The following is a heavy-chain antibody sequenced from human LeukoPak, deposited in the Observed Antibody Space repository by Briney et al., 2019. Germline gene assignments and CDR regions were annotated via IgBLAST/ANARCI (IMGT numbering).Heavy chain of an antibody. V-gene: IGHV3-23*01. CDR3: AKLLHYYDSSQPY. J-gene: IGHJ4*02. CDR2: ISGSGGST. Sequence: QSGGSLRLSCAASGFTFSNAWMSWVRQAPGKGLEWVSAISGSGGSTYYADSVKGRFTISRDNSKNTLYLQMNSLRAEDTAVYYCAKLLHYYDSSQPYWGQGTLVTVSS. CDR1: GFTFSNAW. D-gene: IGHD3-22*01.